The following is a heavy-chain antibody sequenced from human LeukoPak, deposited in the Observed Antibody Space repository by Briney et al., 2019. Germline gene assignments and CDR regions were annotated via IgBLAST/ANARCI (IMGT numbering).Heavy chain of an antibody. CDR3: ARADSGYSDFDY. V-gene: IGHV3-30*04. CDR2: ISYDGSNK. D-gene: IGHD3-22*01. J-gene: IGHJ4*02. Sequence: PGGSLRLSCAASGFTFSSYAMHWVRQAPGKGLEGVAVISYDGSNKYYADSVKGRFTISRDNSKNTLYLQMNSLRAEDTAVYYCARADSGYSDFDYWGQGTLVTVSS. CDR1: GFTFSSYA.